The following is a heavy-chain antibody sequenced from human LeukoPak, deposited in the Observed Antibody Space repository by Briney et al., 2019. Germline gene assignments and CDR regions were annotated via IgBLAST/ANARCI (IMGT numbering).Heavy chain of an antibody. CDR3: ARSWGSVLDVGDY. D-gene: IGHD2-8*02. J-gene: IGHJ4*02. CDR2: IYSGGST. V-gene: IGHV3-66*01. Sequence: GGSLRLSCAASGVTFSNYDMYWIRQAPGKGLEWVSIIYSGGSTYYADSVKGRFTISRDNSKNTLYLQMNSLRAEDTAVYYRARSWGSVLDVGDYWGQGTLVTVSS. CDR1: GVTFSNYD.